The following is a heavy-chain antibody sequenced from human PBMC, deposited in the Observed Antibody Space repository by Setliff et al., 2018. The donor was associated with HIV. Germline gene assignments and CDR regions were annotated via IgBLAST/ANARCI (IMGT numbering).Heavy chain of an antibody. CDR1: GGSLSTSSFY. CDR2: IHFSGST. J-gene: IGHJ5*02. CDR3: ARHRSYGDYDPNWFDP. V-gene: IGHV4-39*01. D-gene: IGHD4-17*01. Sequence: SETLSLTCTVSGGSLSTSSFYWGWIRQPPGKGLQWIGSIHFSGSTYYNPSLKSRVTISVDTSKNQFSLKLRSVTAADTGIYYCARHRSYGDYDPNWFDPWGQGTLVTVSS.